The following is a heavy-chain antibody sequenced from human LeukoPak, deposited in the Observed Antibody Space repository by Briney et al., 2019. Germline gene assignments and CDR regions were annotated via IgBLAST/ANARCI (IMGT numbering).Heavy chain of an antibody. Sequence: PGGSLRLSCAASGFTFTSYLMNWVRQAPGKGLEWVSSISSSSSYIYYADSVKGRFTLSRDNANNSLYLQMNSLRAEDTAVYYCARVRDGYNLHDAFDIWGQGTMVTVSS. CDR2: ISSSSSYI. V-gene: IGHV3-21*01. CDR1: GFTFTSYL. J-gene: IGHJ3*02. CDR3: ARVRDGYNLHDAFDI. D-gene: IGHD5-24*01.